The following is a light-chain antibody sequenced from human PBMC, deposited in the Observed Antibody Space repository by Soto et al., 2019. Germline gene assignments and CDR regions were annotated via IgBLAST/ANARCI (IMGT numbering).Light chain of an antibody. CDR3: QQYDSCPLT. Sequence: EIVMTQSPGTLSVSTGEGVTLSCRASQSVDSNLAWYQQKPGQAPRLLIYGASTRATGIPDRFRGSGSGTEFTLTISSLQSEDFAVYYCQQYDSCPLTFGGGTKVEIK. V-gene: IGKV3D-15*01. CDR2: GAS. CDR1: QSVDSN. J-gene: IGKJ4*01.